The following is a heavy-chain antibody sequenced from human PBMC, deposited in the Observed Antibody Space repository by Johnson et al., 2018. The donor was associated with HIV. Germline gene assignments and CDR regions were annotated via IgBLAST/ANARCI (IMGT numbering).Heavy chain of an antibody. J-gene: IGHJ3*01. CDR2: ISYDGSNK. V-gene: IGHV3-30*14. CDR1: GFTFSSYA. D-gene: IGHD2-2*01. CDR3: ARRSTESDAFDV. Sequence: VQLVESGGGVVQPGRSLRLSCAASGFTFSSYAMHWVRQAPGKGLEWVAVISYDGSNKYYADSVKGRFTASRDTDNNSFYLQINTLRAGDTGIYYCARRSTESDAFDVWGPGTVVIVSS.